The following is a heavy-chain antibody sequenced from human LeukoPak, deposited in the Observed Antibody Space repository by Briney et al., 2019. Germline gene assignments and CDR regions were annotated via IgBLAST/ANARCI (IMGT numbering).Heavy chain of an antibody. J-gene: IGHJ4*02. CDR3: ASLAGVTYGFDY. CDR2: MNPNSGNT. D-gene: IGHD2-21*02. Sequence: ASVKVSCKASGYTFTSYDINWVRQATGQGLGWMGWMNPNSGNTGYAQKFQGRVTMTRNNSISTAYMELSSLRSEDTAVYYCASLAGVTYGFDYWGQGTLVTVSS. V-gene: IGHV1-8*01. CDR1: GYTFTSYD.